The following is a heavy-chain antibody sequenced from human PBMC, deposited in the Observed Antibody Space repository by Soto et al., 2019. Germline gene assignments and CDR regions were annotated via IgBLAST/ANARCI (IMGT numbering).Heavy chain of an antibody. CDR2: SYYSGST. CDR1: GGSISSSSYY. J-gene: IGHJ6*01. V-gene: IGHV4-39*01. D-gene: IGHD2-15*01. CDR3: ARVSPKWLRWPDSCSGVSCYKGRNGMDV. Sequence: SETLSLTCTVSGGSISSSSYYWGWIRQPPGKGLEWIGSSYYSGSTYYNPSLKSRVTISVDTSKNQFSLKLSSVTAADTAVYYCARVSPKWLRWPDSCSGVSCYKGRNGMDVWGQGTTV.